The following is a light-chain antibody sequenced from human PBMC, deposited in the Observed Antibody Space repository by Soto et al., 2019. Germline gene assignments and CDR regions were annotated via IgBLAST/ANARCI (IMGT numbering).Light chain of an antibody. Sequence: EIVRTQSPATLSVSPGERATLSCRAIQSVSSTLAWYQQKPGQAPRLLIYGASTRATGIPARFSGSGSGTEFTLTISSLQSEDFAVYYCQQYNNWPRTFGQGTKVEIK. CDR3: QQYNNWPRT. CDR2: GAS. V-gene: IGKV3-15*01. J-gene: IGKJ1*01. CDR1: QSVSST.